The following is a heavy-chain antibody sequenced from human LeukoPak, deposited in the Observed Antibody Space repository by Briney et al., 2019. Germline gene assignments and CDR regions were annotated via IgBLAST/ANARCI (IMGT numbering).Heavy chain of an antibody. Sequence: GGSLRLSCAASGFTFSNYWMSWVRQAPGKGLEWVANIKQDGSEKYYMDSVKGRFTISRDNVKKSLSLQMNSLTAEDTAVYYCASRTVEVRTAWIPERVWGQGTLVTVSS. V-gene: IGHV3-7*01. CDR1: GFTFSNYW. CDR2: IKQDGSEK. J-gene: IGHJ4*02. D-gene: IGHD2-21*02. CDR3: ASRTVEVRTAWIPERV.